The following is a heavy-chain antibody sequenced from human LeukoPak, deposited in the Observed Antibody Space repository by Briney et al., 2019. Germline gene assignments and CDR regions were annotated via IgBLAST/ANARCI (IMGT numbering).Heavy chain of an antibody. V-gene: IGHV4-31*03. CDR2: IYYSGST. CDR1: GGSISGGGYY. J-gene: IGHJ4*02. Sequence: SQTLSLTCTVSGGSISGGGYYWSWIRQHPGKGLEWIGYIYYSGSTYYNPSLKSRVTISVDTSKNQFSLKLSSVTAADTAVYYCARVLSDMVRGVLFDYWGQGTLVTVSS. CDR3: ARVLSDMVRGVLFDY. D-gene: IGHD3-10*01.